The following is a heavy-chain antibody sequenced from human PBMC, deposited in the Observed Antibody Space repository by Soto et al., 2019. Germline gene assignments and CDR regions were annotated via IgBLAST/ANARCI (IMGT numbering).Heavy chain of an antibody. CDR3: ASERGLYSSSSSAFGYYYMDV. V-gene: IGHV4-59*08. D-gene: IGHD6-6*01. Sequence: SETLSLTCTVSGGSIISYYGSWIRQPPGKGLEWIGYIYYSGSTNYNPSLKSRVTISVDTSKNQFSLKLSSVTAADTAVYYCASERGLYSSSSSAFGYYYMDVWGKGTTVTVSS. CDR1: GGSIISYY. CDR2: IYYSGST. J-gene: IGHJ6*03.